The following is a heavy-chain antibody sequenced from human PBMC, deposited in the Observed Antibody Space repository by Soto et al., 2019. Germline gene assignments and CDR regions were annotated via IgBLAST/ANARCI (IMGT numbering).Heavy chain of an antibody. V-gene: IGHV2-5*02. CDR2: IYWDGNK. D-gene: IGHD6-13*01. Sequence: QITLKESGPTLVIPTQTLTLTCTFSGFSLSTIEVAVDWIRQPPGEAVEWLALIYWDGNKRSSPSLNSRLTIMKDISKNQVVLTMTNTDPVDTDTYYCVYRRECGKLQPKFAYWGQGSLVTVSS. J-gene: IGHJ4*02. CDR1: GFSLSTIEVA. CDR3: VYRRECGKLQPKFAY.